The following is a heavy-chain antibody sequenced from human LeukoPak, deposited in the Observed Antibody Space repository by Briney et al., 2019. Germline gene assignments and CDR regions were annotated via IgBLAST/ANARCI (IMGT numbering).Heavy chain of an antibody. CDR2: INHSGST. Sequence: PSETLSLTCAVYGGSFIGYYWSWIRQPPGKGLEWIGEINHSGSTNYNPSLKSRVTISVDTSKNQFSLKLSSVTAADTAVYYCARGSRDFDYWGQGTLVTVSS. CDR1: GGSFIGYY. V-gene: IGHV4-34*01. J-gene: IGHJ4*02. CDR3: ARGSRDFDY.